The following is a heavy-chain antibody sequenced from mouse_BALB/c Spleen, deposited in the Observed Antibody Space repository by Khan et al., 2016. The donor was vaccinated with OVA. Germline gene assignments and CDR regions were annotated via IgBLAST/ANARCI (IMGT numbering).Heavy chain of an antibody. Sequence: QIQLVQSGPELKKPGETVKISCKASGYTFTDYSMHWVKQAPGKGLKWMGWINTETGEPTHADDFKGRFAFSLETSASTAYLQINNLKNEDTATYFCAREYYGSREDYLDYWGQGTTLTVSS. D-gene: IGHD1-1*01. CDR3: AREYYGSREDYLDY. CDR1: GYTFTDYS. J-gene: IGHJ2*01. V-gene: IGHV9-2-1*01. CDR2: INTETGEP.